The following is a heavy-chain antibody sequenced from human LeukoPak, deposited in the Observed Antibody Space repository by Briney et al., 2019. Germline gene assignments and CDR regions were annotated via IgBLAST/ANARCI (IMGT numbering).Heavy chain of an antibody. J-gene: IGHJ6*03. CDR2: IKSKTEGGTT. CDR1: GFTFSNAW. CDR3: TTHRGYSFHMDV. Sequence: PGGSLRLSCAASGFTFSNAWMSWVRQAPGKGLEWVGRIKSKTEGGTTDYAAPVKGRFTISRDDSKNTLYLQMNSLKTEDTAVYYCTTHRGYSFHMDVWGKGTTVTVSS. V-gene: IGHV3-15*01. D-gene: IGHD5-18*01.